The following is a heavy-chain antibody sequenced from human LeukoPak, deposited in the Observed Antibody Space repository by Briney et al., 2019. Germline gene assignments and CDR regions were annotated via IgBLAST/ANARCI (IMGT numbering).Heavy chain of an antibody. CDR2: INPNNGGT. CDR3: TRESGSYHGNDY. Sequence: ASVKVSCKASGYTFTGSYMHWVRQAPGQWLEWMGRINPNNGGTNYAQKFQGRVTMTGDTSISTAYMELSSLRSDDTAVYYCTRESGSYHGNDYWGQGTLVTVSS. D-gene: IGHD1-26*01. J-gene: IGHJ4*02. V-gene: IGHV1-2*06. CDR1: GYTFTGSY.